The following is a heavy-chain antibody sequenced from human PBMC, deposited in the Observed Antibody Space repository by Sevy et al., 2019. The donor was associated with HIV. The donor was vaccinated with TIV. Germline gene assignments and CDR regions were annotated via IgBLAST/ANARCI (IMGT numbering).Heavy chain of an antibody. CDR1: GFTFSDYY. J-gene: IGHJ3*02. D-gene: IGHD5-12*01. CDR3: ARASVEMATISAFDI. CDR2: ISSSGSTI. Sequence: GGCLRLSCAASGFTFSDYYMSWIRQAPGKGLEWVSYISSSGSTIYYADSVKGRFTISRDNAKNSLYLQMNSLRAEDPAVYYCARASVEMATISAFDIWGQGTMVTVSS. V-gene: IGHV3-11*01.